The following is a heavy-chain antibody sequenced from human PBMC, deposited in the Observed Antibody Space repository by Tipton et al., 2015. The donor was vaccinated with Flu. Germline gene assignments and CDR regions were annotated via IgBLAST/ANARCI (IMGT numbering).Heavy chain of an antibody. CDR2: IYTSGST. Sequence: TLSLTCTFSGGSISSYYWSWIRQPAGKGLEWFGRIYTSGSTNYNPSLKSRVTMSADTSKNQFSLKLSSVTAADTAVYYCARETVTTWDWFDPWGQGTLVTVSS. CDR3: ARETVTTWDWFDP. J-gene: IGHJ5*02. D-gene: IGHD4-17*01. V-gene: IGHV4-4*07. CDR1: GGSISSYY.